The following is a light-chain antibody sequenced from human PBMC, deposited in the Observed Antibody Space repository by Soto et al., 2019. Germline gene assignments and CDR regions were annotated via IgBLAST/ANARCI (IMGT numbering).Light chain of an antibody. J-gene: IGLJ3*02. CDR1: SGDIGFYNY. CDR2: EVS. Sequence: QSALTQPPSASGSPGQSVTIYCTGPSGDIGFYNYVSWYQQHPGKAPKLMIYEVSKRPSGVPDRFSGSKSGNTASLTVSGLQAEDEADYYCSSYASSNNAWVFGGGTKLTVL. V-gene: IGLV2-8*01. CDR3: SSYASSNNAWV.